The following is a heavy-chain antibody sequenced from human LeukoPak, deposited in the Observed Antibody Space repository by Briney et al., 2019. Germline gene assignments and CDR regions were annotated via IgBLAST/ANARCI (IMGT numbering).Heavy chain of an antibody. CDR3: ARQLAGLFFNS. CDR2: IFYSGIT. Sequence: PSDTLSLTCTVSGDSVSSTTSYWPWIRQPPGQGLEYIGSIFYSGITFYNPSLKSRVTMSVDTSKTQFSLKLNSVTAADTAVYFCARQLAGLFFNSWGQGTLVAVSS. CDR1: GDSVSSTTSY. D-gene: IGHD6-19*01. J-gene: IGHJ4*02. V-gene: IGHV4-39*01.